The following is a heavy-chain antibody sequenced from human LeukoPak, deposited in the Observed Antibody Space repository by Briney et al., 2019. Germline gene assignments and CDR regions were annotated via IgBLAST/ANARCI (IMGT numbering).Heavy chain of an antibody. Sequence: PSETLSLTCTVSGGSISGSYWSWIRQPPGKGLEWIAYMYNSGSTNYNPSLKSRVTVSIDTSKNQFSLKLSSLTAADTAIYYCARGIESYGDYGYWGQGILVTVSS. J-gene: IGHJ4*02. D-gene: IGHD4-17*01. CDR1: GGSISGSY. CDR2: MYNSGST. CDR3: ARGIESYGDYGY. V-gene: IGHV4-59*01.